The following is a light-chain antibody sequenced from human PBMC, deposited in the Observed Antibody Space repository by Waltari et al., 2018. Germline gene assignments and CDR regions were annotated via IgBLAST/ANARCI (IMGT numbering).Light chain of an antibody. CDR1: QSVLSSSNNKNY. V-gene: IGKV4-1*01. J-gene: IGKJ2*01. Sequence: DIVMTQSPDSLAVSLGERATINCRSGQSVLSSSNNKNYLAWYQQKLGQPPKLLIYWASTRESGVPDRFNGSGSGIDFTLTISSLQAEDVAVYYCQQYYSTPYTFGQGTKLEIK. CDR2: WAS. CDR3: QQYYSTPYT.